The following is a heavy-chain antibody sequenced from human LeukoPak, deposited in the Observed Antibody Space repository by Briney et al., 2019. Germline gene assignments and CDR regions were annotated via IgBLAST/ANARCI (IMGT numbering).Heavy chain of an antibody. CDR1: GFTFRSNG. D-gene: IGHD1-26*01. Sequence: GGSLRLSCAASGFTFRSNGMHWVRQAPGRGLEWVTYIWYDGSDADYADPVKGRFTISRDNSKNTLYLQMNSLRAEDTAVYYCARALGYYWYFDLWGRGTLVTVSS. CDR3: ARALGYYWYFDL. J-gene: IGHJ2*01. V-gene: IGHV3-33*08. CDR2: IWYDGSDA.